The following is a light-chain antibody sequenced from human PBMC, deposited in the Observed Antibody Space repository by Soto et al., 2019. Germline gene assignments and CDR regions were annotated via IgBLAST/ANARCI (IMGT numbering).Light chain of an antibody. J-gene: IGKJ4*01. V-gene: IGKV3-20*01. CDR1: QSVSSN. CDR3: QQFSSFPLT. CDR2: DAS. Sequence: EMGMTQSPATLSVSPGERATLSCRASQSVSSNLAWYQQKPGQAPRLLIYDASSRATGIPDRFSGGGSGTDFTLTISRLEPEDFAVYYCQQFSSFPLTFGGGTKV.